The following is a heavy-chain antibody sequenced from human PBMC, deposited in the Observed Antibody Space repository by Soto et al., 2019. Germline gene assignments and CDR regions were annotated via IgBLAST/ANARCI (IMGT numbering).Heavy chain of an antibody. CDR3: SKGAYCGGDCSPTLFDY. Sequence: LRICCASCGCTVSSYSMNLVRKAQGKGLEWVSAISGSGGSTYYADSVKGRFTISRDNSKNTLYLQMNSLRAEDTAVYYCSKGAYCGGDCSPTLFDYWGQGTLVPVSS. CDR2: ISGSGGST. J-gene: IGHJ4*02. CDR1: GCTVSSYS. D-gene: IGHD2-21*02. V-gene: IGHV3-23*01.